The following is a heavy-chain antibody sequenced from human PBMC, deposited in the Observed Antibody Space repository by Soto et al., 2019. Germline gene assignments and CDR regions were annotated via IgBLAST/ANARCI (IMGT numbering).Heavy chain of an antibody. CDR2: LSSSGRTT. D-gene: IGHD6-19*01. J-gene: IGHJ4*02. V-gene: IGHV3-23*01. CDR1: GLLVTTSA. CDR3: TKEAPPKAQLALAALNSFAFDY. Sequence: GESLKISCEASGLLVTTSAMSWVRQAPGKGLEWVAALSSSGRTTYYGDSVKDRFSISRDDTKNTLYLQMTSLRVEDSAVYYCTKEAPPKAQLALAALNSFAFDYWGRGTVVTVSS.